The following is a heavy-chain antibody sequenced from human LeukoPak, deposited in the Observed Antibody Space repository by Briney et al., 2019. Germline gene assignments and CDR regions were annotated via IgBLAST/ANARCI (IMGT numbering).Heavy chain of an antibody. CDR2: INPNSGGT. V-gene: IGHV1-2*02. CDR3: ARIAAAGWADY. J-gene: IGHJ4*02. CDR1: GYTFTGYY. Sequence: ASVKVSCKASGYTFTGYYMHWVRQAPGQGLEGMGWINPNSGGTNYAQKFQGRVTMTRDKSISTAYMELSRLRSDDTAVYYCARIAAAGWADYWGQGTLVTVSS. D-gene: IGHD6-13*01.